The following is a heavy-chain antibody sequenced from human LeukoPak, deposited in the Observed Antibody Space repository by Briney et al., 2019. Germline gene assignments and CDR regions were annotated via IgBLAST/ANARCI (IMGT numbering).Heavy chain of an antibody. Sequence: GGSLRLSCAASGFTFSSYGMHWVRQAPGKGLEWVTFIQYDGTIKYYADSVKGRFTISRDNSKNTLYLQMSSLRTEDTAVYYCAKERPGDRDYWGQGALVTVSS. D-gene: IGHD3-10*01. V-gene: IGHV3-30*02. CDR2: IQYDGTIK. CDR1: GFTFSSYG. J-gene: IGHJ4*02. CDR3: AKERPGDRDY.